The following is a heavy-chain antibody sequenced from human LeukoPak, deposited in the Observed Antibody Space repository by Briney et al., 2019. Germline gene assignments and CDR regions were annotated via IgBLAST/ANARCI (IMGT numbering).Heavy chain of an antibody. D-gene: IGHD6-13*01. CDR3: AGSYSSSSDWFDP. Sequence: ASVKVSCKASGYTFTNYYIHWARQAPGQGLECMGIINPSGGSTSYAQKFQGRVTMTRDMSTSTAYMELSSLRSEDTAVYYCAGSYSSSSDWFDPWGQGTLVTVSS. V-gene: IGHV1-46*01. CDR2: INPSGGST. J-gene: IGHJ5*02. CDR1: GYTFTNYY.